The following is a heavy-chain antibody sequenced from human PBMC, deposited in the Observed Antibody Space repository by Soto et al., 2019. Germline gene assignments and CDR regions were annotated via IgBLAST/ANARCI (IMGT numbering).Heavy chain of an antibody. D-gene: IGHD3-10*01. CDR3: ARDLGISITMVRGANSYYMDV. CDR2: ISAYNGNT. J-gene: IGHJ6*03. CDR1: GYTFTSYG. V-gene: IGHV1-18*01. Sequence: ASVKVSCKASGYTFTSYGISWVRQAPGQGLEWMGWISAYNGNTNYAQKLQGRVTITRDTSASTAYMELSSLRSEDTAVYYCARDLGISITMVRGANSYYMDVWGKGTTVTVSS.